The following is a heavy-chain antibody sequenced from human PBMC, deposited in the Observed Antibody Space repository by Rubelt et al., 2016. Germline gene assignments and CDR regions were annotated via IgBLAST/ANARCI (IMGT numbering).Heavy chain of an antibody. CDR1: GGSFSGYY. Sequence: QVQLQQWGAGLLKPSETLSLTCAVYGGSFSGYYWSWIRQPPGKGLEWIGEINHSGSTNYNPSLKSRVTISVDTSKNQFSLKLSSVTAADTAVYYCARQRIVRDMTIGGWFDPWGQGSLVTVSS. J-gene: IGHJ5*02. CDR2: INHSGST. CDR3: ARQRIVRDMTIGGWFDP. V-gene: IGHV4-34*01. D-gene: IGHD1-26*01.